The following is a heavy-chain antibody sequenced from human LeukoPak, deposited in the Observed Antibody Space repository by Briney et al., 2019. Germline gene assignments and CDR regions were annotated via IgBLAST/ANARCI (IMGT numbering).Heavy chain of an antibody. CDR2: INGDGSST. V-gene: IGHV3-74*01. CDR1: GFSFRTFW. CDR3: ASPRFTATLDY. D-gene: IGHD2-15*01. Sequence: QPGGSLRLSCAASGFSFRTFWMHWLRQVPGKGLVWVSRINGDGSSTSYADSVKGRFTISRDNAKNTLYLQMNSLRAEDTAVYYCASPRFTATLDYWGQGTLVTVSS. J-gene: IGHJ4*02.